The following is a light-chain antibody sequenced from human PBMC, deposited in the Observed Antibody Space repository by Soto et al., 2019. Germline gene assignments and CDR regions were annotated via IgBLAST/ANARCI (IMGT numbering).Light chain of an antibody. J-gene: IGKJ1*01. CDR3: QQYSESPLT. CDR1: QSVANNY. V-gene: IGKV3-20*01. Sequence: EIVLTHSPGTLSLSPGERATLSCRASQSVANNYLAWYQQKPGQAPRLVIYGASSRATGIPDRFSASGSGTDFTLTINRLEPEDFAVYYCQQYSESPLTFGQGNKVEIK. CDR2: GAS.